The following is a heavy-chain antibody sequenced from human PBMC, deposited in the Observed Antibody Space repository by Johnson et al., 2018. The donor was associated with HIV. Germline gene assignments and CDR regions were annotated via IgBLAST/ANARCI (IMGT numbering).Heavy chain of an antibody. CDR1: GFTFSDYY. CDR3: ARRDGFDYGNAFDI. J-gene: IGHJ3*02. CDR2: ISTSGCGI. Sequence: VQLVESGGGLVKPGGSLRLSCAASGFTFSDYYMSWIRQAPGKGLEWVSYISTSGCGIYYADSVKGRFTISRDNAKKSLYLQMNSLRAEDTALYYCARRDGFDYGNAFDIWGQGTMVTVSS. V-gene: IGHV3-11*01. D-gene: IGHD5-12*01.